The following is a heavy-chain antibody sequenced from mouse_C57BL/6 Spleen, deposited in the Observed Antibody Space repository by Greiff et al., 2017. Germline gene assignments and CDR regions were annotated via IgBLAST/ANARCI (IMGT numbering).Heavy chain of an antibody. CDR3: ASPYYYGSIYYAMDY. J-gene: IGHJ4*01. D-gene: IGHD1-1*01. CDR1: GYAFSSYW. Sequence: VQLQQSGAELVKPGASVKISCKASGYAFSSYWMNWVKQRPGKGLEWIGQIDPGDGDTNYNGKFKGKATLTADKFSSTAYMQLSSLTSEDSAVYFCASPYYYGSIYYAMDYWGQGTSVTVSS. CDR2: IDPGDGDT. V-gene: IGHV1-80*01.